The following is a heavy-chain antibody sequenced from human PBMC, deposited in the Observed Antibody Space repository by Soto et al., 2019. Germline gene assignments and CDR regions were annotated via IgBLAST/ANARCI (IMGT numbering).Heavy chain of an antibody. D-gene: IGHD1-1*01. CDR1: GCSLVIFA. J-gene: IGHJ4*02. CDR3: ARDACKKTACYTNEIDS. V-gene: IGHV1-69*05. Sequence: GCSVKVSCKAAGCSLVIFAISWVRQVPGQRLEWMGGIIPFFGKTDYAERFQGRLTLTRDASTSTTSMELAGVRSEDTALYYCARDACKKTACYTNEIDSWGQGTLVTVSA. CDR2: IIPFFGKT.